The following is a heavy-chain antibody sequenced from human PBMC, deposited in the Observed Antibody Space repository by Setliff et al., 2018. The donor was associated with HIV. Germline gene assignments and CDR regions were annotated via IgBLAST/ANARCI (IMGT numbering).Heavy chain of an antibody. CDR2: IHSTGRT. J-gene: IGHJ4*02. D-gene: IGHD1-7*01. CDR1: GGSISSYY. CDR3: ARGTIEY. Sequence: SETLSLTCTVSGGSISSYYWSWIRQPPGKGLEWIGYIHSTGRTNYSPSLKSRVTTSVDTSKNHFSLRLRSVTAADTAVYYCARGTIEYWGQGMLVTVSS. V-gene: IGHV4-4*09.